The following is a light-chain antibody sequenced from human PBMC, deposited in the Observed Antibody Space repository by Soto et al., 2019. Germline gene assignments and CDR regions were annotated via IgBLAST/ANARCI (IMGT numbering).Light chain of an antibody. V-gene: IGKV1-9*01. CDR1: QGIYSY. Sequence: DIPLTQSPSFLSASVGDRVSITCRASQGIYSYLAWYQQKPGKAPKLLIYAASNLQNGVPSRVSGSGSGTDFTLTISSLQPEDFATYYCQQLNTYPTFGGGTKVEIK. CDR2: AAS. J-gene: IGKJ4*01. CDR3: QQLNTYPT.